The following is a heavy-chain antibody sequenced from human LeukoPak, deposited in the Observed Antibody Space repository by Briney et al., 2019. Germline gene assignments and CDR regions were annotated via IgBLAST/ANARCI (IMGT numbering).Heavy chain of an antibody. CDR1: GGPIRGTSYY. CDR2: VSYSGSP. Sequence: SETLSLTCIVSGGPIRGTSYYWGWIRQSPGKGLEWIGSVSYSGSPYYNPSLKSRVAISIDTSKNLFSLELTSVSAADTAVYYCARRYYYGSGSPEYWGQGSLVTVSS. CDR3: ARRYYYGSGSPEY. D-gene: IGHD3-10*01. J-gene: IGHJ4*02. V-gene: IGHV4-39*01.